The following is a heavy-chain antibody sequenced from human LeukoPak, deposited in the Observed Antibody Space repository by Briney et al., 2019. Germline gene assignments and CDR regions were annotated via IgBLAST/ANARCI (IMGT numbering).Heavy chain of an antibody. J-gene: IGHJ4*02. Sequence: ASVKVSCKASGYTFTSYHIHWVRQAPGQGLEWMGIINPSGGSTAYAQRFQGRVTMTRDTSTSTVHMELSSLRSEDTAVYYCARIATVTTGDYWGQGTQVTVSS. CDR1: GYTFTSYH. CDR3: ARIATVTTGDY. V-gene: IGHV1-46*01. CDR2: INPSGGST. D-gene: IGHD4-17*01.